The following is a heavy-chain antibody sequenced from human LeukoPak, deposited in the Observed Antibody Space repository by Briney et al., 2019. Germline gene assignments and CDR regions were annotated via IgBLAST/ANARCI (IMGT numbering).Heavy chain of an antibody. Sequence: GGSLRLSCAASGFTFSSYSMNWVRQAPGKELEWVSSISSSSSYIYYAESVKGRFTISRDNAKNSLYLQMNSLRAEDTAVYYCARDLRVEDYYDSSGYQNDYWGQGTLVTVSS. V-gene: IGHV3-21*01. CDR1: GFTFSSYS. CDR3: ARDLRVEDYYDSSGYQNDY. J-gene: IGHJ4*02. CDR2: ISSSSSYI. D-gene: IGHD3-22*01.